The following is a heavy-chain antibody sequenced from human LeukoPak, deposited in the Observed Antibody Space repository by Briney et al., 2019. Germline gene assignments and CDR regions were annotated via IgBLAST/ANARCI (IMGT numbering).Heavy chain of an antibody. CDR2: IYYSGST. J-gene: IGHJ4*02. D-gene: IGHD3-10*01. V-gene: IGHV4-30-4*01. CDR1: GGSISSDDYS. Sequence: SQTLSLTCTVSGGSISSDDYSWSWIRQPPGKGLEWIGYIYYSGSTYYNPSLKSRITISVDTSKNEFSLKLTSVTAADTAVYYCASANYYGFNYFDYWGQGALVTVSS. CDR3: ASANYYGFNYFDY.